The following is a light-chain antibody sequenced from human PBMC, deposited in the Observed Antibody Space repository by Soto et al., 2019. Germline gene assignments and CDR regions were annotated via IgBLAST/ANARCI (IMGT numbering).Light chain of an antibody. CDR2: AAY. Sequence: DFQMTQSPSSLSASVGDRVTITCRASQDISNSLAWYQQKPGKVPKLLIYAAYTLQSGVPSRFSGSRSGTDVTLAISSLQPEDVATYYCQKYNGAPWTFGQGTKVEIK. CDR1: QDISNS. CDR3: QKYNGAPWT. J-gene: IGKJ1*01. V-gene: IGKV1-27*01.